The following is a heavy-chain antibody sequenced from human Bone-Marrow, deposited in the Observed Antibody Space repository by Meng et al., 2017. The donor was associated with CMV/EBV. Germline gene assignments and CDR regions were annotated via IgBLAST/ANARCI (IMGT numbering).Heavy chain of an antibody. D-gene: IGHD2-2*02. Sequence: ASVKVSCKASGYTFIRNGISWVRQAPGQGLEWVGWISGYNGNTNSAQKLQGRVTMTRDTSTSTAYMELSSLRSEDTAVYYCARNIVVVPAAIGRASNWFDPWGQGTLVTVSS. CDR2: ISGYNGNT. CDR1: GYTFIRNG. J-gene: IGHJ5*02. CDR3: ARNIVVVPAAIGRASNWFDP. V-gene: IGHV1-18*01.